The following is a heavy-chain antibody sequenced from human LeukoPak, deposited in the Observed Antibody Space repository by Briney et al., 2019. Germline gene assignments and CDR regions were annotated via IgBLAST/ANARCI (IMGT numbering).Heavy chain of an antibody. CDR1: GFTFDDYG. Sequence: PGGSLRLSCAASGFTFDDYGMTWVRQAPGKGLEWVSGINWNGVYADSVKGRFTISRDNAKNSLYLQMNSLRAEDTALYYCAREAYYYDNSGYRDWYFDLWGRGTLVTVSS. V-gene: IGHV3-20*04. CDR2: INWNG. CDR3: AREAYYYDNSGYRDWYFDL. D-gene: IGHD3-22*01. J-gene: IGHJ2*01.